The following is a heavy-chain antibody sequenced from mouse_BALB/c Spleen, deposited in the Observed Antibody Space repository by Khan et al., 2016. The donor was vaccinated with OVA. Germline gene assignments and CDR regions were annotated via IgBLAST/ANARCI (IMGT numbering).Heavy chain of an antibody. CDR2: IWSGGST. J-gene: IGHJ3*01. V-gene: IGHV2-2*02. D-gene: IGHD2-4*01. CDR3: ARNYDYDEGLAY. CDR1: GFSLTYYG. Sequence: QVQLKQSGPGLVQPSQSLSITRTVSGFSLTYYGVHWVRQSPGKGLEWLGVIWSGGSTDYYAAFISRLNTSKDNSKSQAFFKMNSMQVNDTAIYYCARNYDYDEGLAYWGQGTLVTVSA.